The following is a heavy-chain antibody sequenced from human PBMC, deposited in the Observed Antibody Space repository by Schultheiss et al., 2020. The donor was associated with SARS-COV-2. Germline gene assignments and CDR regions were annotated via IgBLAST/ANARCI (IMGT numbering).Heavy chain of an antibody. D-gene: IGHD6-19*01. J-gene: IGHJ4*02. V-gene: IGHV4-61*08. CDR2: INHSGST. CDR3: ARDGPSSGWYGYFDY. CDR1: GGSISSGGYY. Sequence: SETLSFTCTVSGGSISSGGYYWSWIRQPPGKWLEWIGEINHSGSTNYNPSLKSRVTMSVDTSKNQFSLKLSSVTAADTAVYYCARDGPSSGWYGYFDYWGQGTLVTVSS.